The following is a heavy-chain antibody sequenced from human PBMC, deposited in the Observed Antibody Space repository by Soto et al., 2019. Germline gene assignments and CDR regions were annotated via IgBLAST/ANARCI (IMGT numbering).Heavy chain of an antibody. CDR1: GFNFNTYW. CDR3: GRVPLDGNYANGVDV. CDR2: IDTDGSRK. J-gene: IGHJ6*02. Sequence: GGSLRLSCAASGFNFNTYWMYWVRQAPGKGLEWVANIDTDGSRKNYVDSVKGRFIISRDNAKNSLLLQMNSLRADDTAVYYCGRVPLDGNYANGVDVWGQGTTATVSS. V-gene: IGHV3-7*03. D-gene: IGHD4-17*01.